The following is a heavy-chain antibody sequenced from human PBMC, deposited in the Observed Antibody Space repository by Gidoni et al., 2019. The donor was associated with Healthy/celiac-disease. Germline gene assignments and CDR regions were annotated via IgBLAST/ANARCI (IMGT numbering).Heavy chain of an antibody. V-gene: IGHV5-51*01. J-gene: IGHJ3*02. D-gene: IGHD5-12*01. CDR1: GYSFTSYW. CDR3: ARPVRDGYNSDAFDI. Sequence: EVQLVQTGAEVQKPGESLKISCRGSGYSFTSYWIGWVRQMPGKGLEWMGIIYPGDSDTRYSPSFQGQVTISADKSISTAYLQWSSLKASDTAMYYCARPVRDGYNSDAFDIWGQGTMVTVSS. CDR2: IYPGDSDT.